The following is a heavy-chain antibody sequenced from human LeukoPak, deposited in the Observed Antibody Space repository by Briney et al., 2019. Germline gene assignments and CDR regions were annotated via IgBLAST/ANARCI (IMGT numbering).Heavy chain of an antibody. CDR2: TYYIGST. D-gene: IGHD6-19*01. J-gene: IGHJ6*02. CDR1: GGSISSYY. Sequence: SETLSLTCTVSGGSISSYYWSWIRQPPGEGLVRIGHTYYIGSTNSTPPLKSRVTISVDTSKNQFSLKLSSGTAADTAVYYCARLFPGAVAGYYYYYGMDVWGQGTTVTVSS. CDR3: ARLFPGAVAGYYYYYGMDV. V-gene: IGHV4-59*08.